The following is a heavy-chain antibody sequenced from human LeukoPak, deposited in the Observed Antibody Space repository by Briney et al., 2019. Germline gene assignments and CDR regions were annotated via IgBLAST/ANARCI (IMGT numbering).Heavy chain of an antibody. CDR3: ARGPTGTHGTGFDY. D-gene: IGHD1-1*01. J-gene: IGHJ4*02. CDR1: GYTFTGYY. V-gene: IGHV1-2*02. Sequence: ASVKVSCKASGYTFTGYYMHWVRQAPGQGLEWMGWINPNSGATNYAQKFQGRVTMTRDTSISTAYMELSRLRSDDTAVYYCARGPTGTHGTGFDYWGQGTLVTVSS. CDR2: INPNSGAT.